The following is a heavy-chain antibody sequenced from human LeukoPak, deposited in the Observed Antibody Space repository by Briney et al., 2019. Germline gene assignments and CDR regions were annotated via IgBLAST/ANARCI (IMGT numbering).Heavy chain of an antibody. CDR1: GFIFTNYF. CDR2: IKHDGSEK. J-gene: IGHJ4*02. CDR3: ARGPTRANSTDY. Sequence: PGGSLRLSCAASGFIFTNYFMSWVRQAPGKGLEWVASIKHDGSEKYYVDSVKGRFTISRDNAKNSLYLQMNSLRAEDTAVYYCARGPTRANSTDYWGQGALVTVSS. D-gene: IGHD2/OR15-2a*01. V-gene: IGHV3-7*01.